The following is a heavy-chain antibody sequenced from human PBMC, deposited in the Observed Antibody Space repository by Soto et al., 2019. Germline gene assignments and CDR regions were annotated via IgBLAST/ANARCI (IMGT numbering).Heavy chain of an antibody. CDR1: SGSIINYY. CDR2: IYYSGST. D-gene: IGHD4-17*01. J-gene: IGHJ3*01. CDR3: ASRLTLATTTGDAFDL. Sequence: QVQLQESGPGLVKPSETLSLTCTVSSGSIINYYWSWIRQPPGKGLAWIGFIYYSGSTNYTSFLRSRVTISGDMSRHRLSRKPNSVTAADTAVYYCASRLTLATTTGDAFDLWGQGTMVTVSS. V-gene: IGHV4-59*01.